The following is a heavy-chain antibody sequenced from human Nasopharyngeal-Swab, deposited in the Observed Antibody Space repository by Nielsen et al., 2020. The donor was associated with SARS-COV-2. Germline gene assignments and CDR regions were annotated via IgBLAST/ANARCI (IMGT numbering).Heavy chain of an antibody. CDR2: INPTDGST. CDR3: ARVLPFRITGTSGMDV. V-gene: IGHV1-46*01. J-gene: IGHJ6*02. CDR1: GYTFTSYY. Sequence: ASVKVSCKASGYTFTSYYLHWVRQAPGQGLEWMGIINPTDGSTSSAQKFEGRVTMTRVTSTSTVYMELNSLRSEDTAVYYCARVLPFRITGTSGMDVWGQGTTVTVSS. D-gene: IGHD1-7*01.